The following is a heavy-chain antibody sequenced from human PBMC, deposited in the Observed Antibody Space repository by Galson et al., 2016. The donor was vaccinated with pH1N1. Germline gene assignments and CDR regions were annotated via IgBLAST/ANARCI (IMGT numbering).Heavy chain of an antibody. CDR3: ASHSTSGFSGIEVAARRRSFDI. V-gene: IGHV4-34*01. J-gene: IGHJ3*02. D-gene: IGHD6-19*01. Sequence: ETLSPSCALYGGSFSGHYWSWLRQSPGERLEWIGEISHSGRSEYNPSLEGRVTVSIDTSMTQFSLNLMSVASADTAVYYCASHSTSGFSGIEVAARRRSFDIWGPGTMVIVSS. CDR1: GGSFSGHY. CDR2: ISHSGRS.